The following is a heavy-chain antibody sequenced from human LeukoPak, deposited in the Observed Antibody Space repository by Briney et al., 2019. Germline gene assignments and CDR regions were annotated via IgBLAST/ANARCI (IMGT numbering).Heavy chain of an antibody. CDR1: GGSFSDYY. CDR3: ARGEAARDVGMDV. J-gene: IGHJ6*02. V-gene: IGHV4-34*01. D-gene: IGHD6-6*01. CDR2: INHSGST. Sequence: SETLSLTCAVYGGSFSDYYWSWIRQPPGKGLEWIGEINHSGSTNYNPSLKSRVTISVDTSKNQFSLNLSSVTAADTAVYYCARGEAARDVGMDVWGQGTTVTVSS.